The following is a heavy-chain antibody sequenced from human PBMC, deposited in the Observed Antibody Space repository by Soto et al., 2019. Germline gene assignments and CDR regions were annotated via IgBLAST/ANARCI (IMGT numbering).Heavy chain of an antibody. V-gene: IGHV3-23*01. CDR3: AKGHYCRAKTCYWGHWFDP. CDR1: GFTFSNHA. J-gene: IGHJ5*02. Sequence: PGGSLRLSCGASGFTFSNHAMSWVRQAPGKGLEWVSGISGTGGTTYYADSVKGRFTNSRDNSKNTLYLQMDSLRGEDTAVYYCAKGHYCRAKTCYWGHWFDPWGQGTLVTVSS. D-gene: IGHD2-21*02. CDR2: ISGTGGTT.